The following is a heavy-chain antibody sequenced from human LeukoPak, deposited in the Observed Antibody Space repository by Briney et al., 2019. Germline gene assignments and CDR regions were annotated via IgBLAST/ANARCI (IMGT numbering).Heavy chain of an antibody. V-gene: IGHV3-48*02. D-gene: IGHD2-8*02. Sequence: GGSLRLSCAASGFTFSSYSMNWVRQAPGKGLEWVSYISSSSSTIYYADSVKGRFTISRDNAKNSLYLQMNSLRDGDTAVYYCARDAAGGSFDYWGQGTLVTVSS. J-gene: IGHJ4*02. CDR3: ARDAAGGSFDY. CDR2: ISSSSSTI. CDR1: GFTFSSYS.